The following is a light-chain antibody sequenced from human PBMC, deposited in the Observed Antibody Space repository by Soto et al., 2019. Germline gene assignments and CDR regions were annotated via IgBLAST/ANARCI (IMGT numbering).Light chain of an antibody. J-gene: IGKJ5*01. CDR1: QSITIY. CDR2: GAS. Sequence: DIQMTQSPSSLSASVGDRVTITCRASQSITIYLNWYQQKPGEAPNLLIFGASTLQSGVPSRFSGSGSGTDFTLTISRLEPEDFAVYYCQQYGSSCTFGQGTRLEIK. CDR3: QQYGSSCT. V-gene: IGKV1-39*01.